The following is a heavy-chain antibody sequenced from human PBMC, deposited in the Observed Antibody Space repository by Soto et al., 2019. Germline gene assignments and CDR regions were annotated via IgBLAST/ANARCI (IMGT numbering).Heavy chain of an antibody. J-gene: IGHJ6*02. CDR3: AKEVRNDLHYYYYGMDV. V-gene: IGHV3-23*01. CDR1: GFTFSSYA. D-gene: IGHD1-1*01. Sequence: EVQLLESGGGLVQPGGSLRLSCAASGFTFSSYAMSWVRQAPGKGLEWVSAISGSGGSTYYADSVKGRFTISRDNSKNTLYLQMNSLRAEDTAVYYCAKEVRNDLHYYYYGMDVWGQGTTVTVSS. CDR2: ISGSGGST.